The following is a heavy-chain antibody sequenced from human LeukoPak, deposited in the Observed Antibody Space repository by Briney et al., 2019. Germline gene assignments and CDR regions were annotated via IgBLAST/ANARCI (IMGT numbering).Heavy chain of an antibody. CDR3: ARVVRVAGLYYGMDV. CDR1: GGSISSYY. Sequence: SETLSLTCTVSGGSISSYYWSWIRQPPGKGLDWIGYIYYSGSTNYNPSLKSRVTISVDTSKNQFSLKLSSVTAADTAVYYCARVVRVAGLYYGMDVWGQGTTVTVSS. J-gene: IGHJ6*02. D-gene: IGHD6-19*01. CDR2: IYYSGST. V-gene: IGHV4-59*01.